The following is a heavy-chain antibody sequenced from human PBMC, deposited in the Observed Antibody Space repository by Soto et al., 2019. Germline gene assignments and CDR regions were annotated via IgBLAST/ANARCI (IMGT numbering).Heavy chain of an antibody. J-gene: IGHJ5*02. CDR3: ARHLVVVAATESENWFXP. V-gene: IGHV4-39*01. D-gene: IGHD2-15*01. Sequence: SETLSLTCTVSGGSISSSSYYWGWIRQPPGKGLEWIGSIYYSGSTYYNPSLKSRVTISVDTSKNQFSLKLSSVTAADTAVYYCARHLVVVAATESENWFXPWGQGTLVTVSS. CDR1: GGSISSSSYY. CDR2: IYYSGST.